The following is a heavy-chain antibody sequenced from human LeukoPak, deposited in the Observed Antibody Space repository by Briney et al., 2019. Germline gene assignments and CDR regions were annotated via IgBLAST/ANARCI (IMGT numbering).Heavy chain of an antibody. CDR2: NSSGNT. V-gene: IGHV3-53*01. D-gene: IGHD2-8*01. CDR3: AREKNDIVLTSSYFAY. CDR1: GFSVSTNY. J-gene: IGHJ4*02. Sequence: GGSLRLSCAASGFSVSTNYMSWVRQAPGKGLEWVSVNSSGNTYYADSVKGRFTISRDNSKNTLYLQMNSLRAEDTARYYCAREKNDIVLTSSYFAYWGQGALVTVSP.